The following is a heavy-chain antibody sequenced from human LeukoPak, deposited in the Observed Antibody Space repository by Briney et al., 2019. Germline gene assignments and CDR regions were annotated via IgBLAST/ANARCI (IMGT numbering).Heavy chain of an antibody. CDR2: ISGSGGST. Sequence: GGSLRLSCAASGFTFSSYSMNWVRQAPGKGLEWVSAISGSGGSTYYADSVKGRFTISRDNSKNTLYLQMNSLRAEDTAVYYCAKGPLSHFDYWGQGTLVTVSS. J-gene: IGHJ4*02. V-gene: IGHV3-23*01. CDR1: GFTFSSYS. D-gene: IGHD2/OR15-2a*01. CDR3: AKGPLSHFDY.